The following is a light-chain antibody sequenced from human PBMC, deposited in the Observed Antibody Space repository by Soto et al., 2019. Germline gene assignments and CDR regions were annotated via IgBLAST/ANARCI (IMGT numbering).Light chain of an antibody. CDR1: QRVSTTY. CDR2: GAS. J-gene: IGKJ5*01. V-gene: IGKV3-20*01. Sequence: ELVLTQSPGTLSLSPGERATLSCRASQRVSTTYLAWYQQKPGQAPRLLIYGASXRAXCIPDRLSGSGSGTDFSLTIKRLEPEDFEVYYWQQYGSELITVGQGRRLEIK. CDR3: QQYGSELIT.